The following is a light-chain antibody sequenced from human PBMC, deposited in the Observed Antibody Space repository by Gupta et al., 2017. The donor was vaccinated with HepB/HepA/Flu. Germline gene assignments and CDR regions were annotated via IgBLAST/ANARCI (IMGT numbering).Light chain of an antibody. CDR3: QQDNSWVT. J-gene: IGKJ4*01. CDR2: DAS. CDR1: QSIGNK. V-gene: IGKV3-15*01. Sequence: EIVMTQSPATLSVSPGERATLSCRTSQSIGNKLAWYQQRPGQVPRLLIYDASTRATGSPPRFTGSGSGTEFTLTISYLRSEESAVYFCQQDNSWVTFGGGTKVEIK.